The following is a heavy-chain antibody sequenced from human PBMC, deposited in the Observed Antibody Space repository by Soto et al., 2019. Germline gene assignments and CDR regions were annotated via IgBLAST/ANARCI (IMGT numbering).Heavy chain of an antibody. J-gene: IGHJ4*02. CDR1: GFIFGSYS. Sequence: EVQLVESGGGLVQPGGSLRLSCAGSGFIFGSYSMNWVRQAPGKGLEWISYISSSRDTIYSADSVKGRFTISRDNAKNSVYLEMNSLRAEDTAVYYCARDLEWLFPNYFDFWGQGTLVTVSS. V-gene: IGHV3-48*04. CDR3: ARDLEWLFPNYFDF. CDR2: ISSSRDTI. D-gene: IGHD3-3*01.